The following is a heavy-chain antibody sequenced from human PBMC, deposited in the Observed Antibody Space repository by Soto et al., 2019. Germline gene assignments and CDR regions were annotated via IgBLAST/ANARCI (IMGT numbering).Heavy chain of an antibody. Sequence: GGSLRLSCAASGFTFSNAWMNWVRQAPGKGLEWVGLIKSKTYGGTTDFAASVKGRFSISRDDSEDTVYLQMSSLKTEDSAVYYSPPSLGGYEILDYWGRRPLDPFS. CDR3: PPSLGGYEILDY. V-gene: IGHV3-15*07. CDR1: GFTFSNAW. CDR2: IKSKTYGGTT. J-gene: IGHJ4*02. D-gene: IGHD3-10*01.